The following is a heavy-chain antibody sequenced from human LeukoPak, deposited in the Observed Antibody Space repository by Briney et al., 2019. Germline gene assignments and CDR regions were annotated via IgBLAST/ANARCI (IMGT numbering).Heavy chain of an antibody. J-gene: IGHJ4*02. Sequence: PGRSLRLSCAASGFTFDDYAMHWVRQAPGKGLEGVSGISWNSGSIGYADSVKGRFTISRDNAKNSLYLQMNSLRAEDTALYYCAKDISGYWSAFDYWGQGTLVTVSS. D-gene: IGHD3-22*01. CDR2: ISWNSGSI. CDR1: GFTFDDYA. CDR3: AKDISGYWSAFDY. V-gene: IGHV3-9*01.